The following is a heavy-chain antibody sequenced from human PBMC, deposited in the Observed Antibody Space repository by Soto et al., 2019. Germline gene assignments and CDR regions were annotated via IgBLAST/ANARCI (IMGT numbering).Heavy chain of an antibody. CDR2: IKQDGSEK. J-gene: IGHJ6*03. V-gene: IGHV3-7*01. CDR3: ARDSAYCRSTSCYLSYYYYMDV. CDR1: GFTFSNHW. D-gene: IGHD2-2*01. Sequence: EVQVVESGGGLVQPGGSLRLSCAASGFTFSNHWMTWVRQAPGKGLEWVANIKQDGSEKYYVDSVKGRFTLSRDNAKNSLYLQMNSQRAEDTAVYYCARDSAYCRSTSCYLSYYYYMDVWGKGTTVTVSS.